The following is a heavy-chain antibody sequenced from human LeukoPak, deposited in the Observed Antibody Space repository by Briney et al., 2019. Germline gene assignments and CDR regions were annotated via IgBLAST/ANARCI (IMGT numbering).Heavy chain of an antibody. V-gene: IGHV4-39*01. J-gene: IGHJ4*02. Sequence: SETLSLTCTVSGDSISPYYWGWNRQPPGKGLEWIGSIYYSGSTYHNPSLKSRVTISVDTSKNQFSLKLSSVTAADTAVYYCARGYGSGSYYTKNTRGTKYYFDYWGQGTLVTVSS. CDR3: ARGYGSGSYYTKNTRGTKYYFDY. CDR1: GDSISPYY. CDR2: IYYSGST. D-gene: IGHD3-10*01.